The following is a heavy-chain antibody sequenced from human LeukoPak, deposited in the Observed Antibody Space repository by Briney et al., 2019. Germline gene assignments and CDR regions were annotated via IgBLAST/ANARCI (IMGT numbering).Heavy chain of an antibody. CDR2: SNPNSGGT. D-gene: IGHD6-19*01. V-gene: IGHV1-2*06. Sequence: ASVNVSCKASGYTFTGYYMHWVGQAPGQGREWMGRSNPNSGGTNYAHKFQGRVTLNRDTPISTASLDLRRLRSDHTAVSYCARDLRYSSGWYTLGSDYWGQGTLVTVSS. J-gene: IGHJ4*02. CDR1: GYTFTGYY. CDR3: ARDLRYSSGWYTLGSDY.